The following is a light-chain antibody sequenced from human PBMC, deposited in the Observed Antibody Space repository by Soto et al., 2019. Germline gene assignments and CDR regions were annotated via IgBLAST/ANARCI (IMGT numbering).Light chain of an antibody. J-gene: IGKJ4*01. CDR1: QRVSSSY. CDR3: HNYGSTPPS. Sequence: EIVLTQSPGTLSLSPGERAALSCRASQRVSSSYLAWYQQKPGQAPRLLIYGASSRATGIPDRFSGSGSGTDVTHTISRLEHEDFAVYFGHNYGSTPPSFGGGTTVEVK. V-gene: IGKV3-20*01. CDR2: GAS.